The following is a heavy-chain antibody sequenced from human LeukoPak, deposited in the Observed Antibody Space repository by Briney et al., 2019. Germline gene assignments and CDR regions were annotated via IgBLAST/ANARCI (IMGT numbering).Heavy chain of an antibody. CDR2: ISAYNGNT. D-gene: IGHD3-22*01. CDR3: ARDPSYDSSGYPNWFDP. V-gene: IGHV1-18*01. CDR1: GYTFTSYG. J-gene: IGHJ5*02. Sequence: ASVKVSCKASGYTFTSYGITWVRLAPGQGLEWMGWISAYNGNTNYAQMFQGRVIMTTDTSTNTAYMELRSLRADDTAMYYCARDPSYDSSGYPNWFDPWGQGTLVTVSS.